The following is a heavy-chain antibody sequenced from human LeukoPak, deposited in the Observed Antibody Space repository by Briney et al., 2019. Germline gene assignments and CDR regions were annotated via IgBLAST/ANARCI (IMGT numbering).Heavy chain of an antibody. Sequence: ASVKVSCKASGYTFTSYGIRWVRQAPGQGLEWMGWICAYNGNTNYAKKLQGRVTMTTDTSTSTAYMELRSMRSDDTAVYYCAIGNQLSGLGLFDPSGQGTLVTVSS. V-gene: IGHV1-18*01. CDR2: ICAYNGNT. CDR1: GYTFTSYG. CDR3: AIGNQLSGLGLFDP. J-gene: IGHJ5*02. D-gene: IGHD2-2*01.